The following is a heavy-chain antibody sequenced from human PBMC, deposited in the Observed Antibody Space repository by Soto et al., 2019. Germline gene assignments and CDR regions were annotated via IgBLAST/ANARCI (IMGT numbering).Heavy chain of an antibody. Sequence: SETLSLTCTVSGGSISSYYWSWIRQSPGKGLEWVGHIYNIGSTYSNPSLRSRATISVDTSNNQFSLKLSSVAATDTAVYYCARGPSADKVASWGQGTLVTVSS. D-gene: IGHD3-3*01. J-gene: IGHJ4*02. V-gene: IGHV4-4*09. CDR1: GGSISSYY. CDR3: ARGPSADKVAS. CDR2: IYNIGST.